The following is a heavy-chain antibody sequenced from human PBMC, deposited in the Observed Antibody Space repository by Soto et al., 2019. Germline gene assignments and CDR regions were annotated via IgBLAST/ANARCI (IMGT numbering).Heavy chain of an antibody. Sequence: QVQLVESGGGVVQPGRSLRLSCAASGFTFSSYGMHWVRQAPGKGLEWVASIWYDGINKYYADSVKGRFTISRDNSKNTLYVQMNSLRAEDTAVYYCARDQEQLLNVFEYWGQGTLVTVSS. CDR2: IWYDGINK. CDR3: ARDQEQLLNVFEY. D-gene: IGHD2-2*01. J-gene: IGHJ4*02. CDR1: GFTFSSYG. V-gene: IGHV3-33*01.